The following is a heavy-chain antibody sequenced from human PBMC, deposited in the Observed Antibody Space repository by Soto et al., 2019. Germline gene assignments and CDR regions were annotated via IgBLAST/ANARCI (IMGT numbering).Heavy chain of an antibody. CDR1: GGTFSSYT. Sequence: QVQLVQSGAEVKKPGSSVKVSCKASGGTFSSYTISWVRQAPGQGLEWMGRIIPILGIANYAQKFQGRVTITADKSTSTAYMELSSLRSEDTAVYYCARDVLSYDYGGYAPPYYYYYMDVWGKGTTVTVSS. V-gene: IGHV1-69*08. CDR2: IIPILGIA. CDR3: ARDVLSYDYGGYAPPYYYYYMDV. J-gene: IGHJ6*03. D-gene: IGHD4-17*01.